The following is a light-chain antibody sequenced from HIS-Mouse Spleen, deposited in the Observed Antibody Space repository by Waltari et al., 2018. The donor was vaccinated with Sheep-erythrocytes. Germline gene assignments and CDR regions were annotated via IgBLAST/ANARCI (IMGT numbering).Light chain of an antibody. CDR2: QDS. J-gene: IGLJ2*01. CDR3: QAWDSSTVV. Sequence: SYELTQPPSVSVSPGQTASITCSGDKLGDKYACWYQQKPGQSPVLVIYQDSKRPSGTPERFSGSKSGNTATRTSRGTQAMDEADYYCQAWDSSTVVFGGGTKLTVL. V-gene: IGLV3-1*01. CDR1: KLGDKY.